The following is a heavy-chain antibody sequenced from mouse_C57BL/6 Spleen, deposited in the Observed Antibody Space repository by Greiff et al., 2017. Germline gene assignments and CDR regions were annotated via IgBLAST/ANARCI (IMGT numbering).Heavy chain of an antibody. V-gene: IGHV3-6*01. J-gene: IGHJ3*01. CDR3: ARDEELRPFAY. CDR1: GYSITSGYY. D-gene: IGHD1-1*01. Sequence: DVQLQESGPGLVKPSQSLSLTCSVTGYSITSGYYWNWIRQFPGNKLEWMGYISYDGSNNYNPSLKNRISITRDTSKNQFFLKLNSVTTEDTATYYCARDEELRPFAYWGQGTLVTVSA. CDR2: ISYDGSN.